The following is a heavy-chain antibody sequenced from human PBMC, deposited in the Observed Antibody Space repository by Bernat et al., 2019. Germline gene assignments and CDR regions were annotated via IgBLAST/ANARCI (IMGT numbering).Heavy chain of an antibody. CDR1: GFTFSSYS. CDR3: ARDFSGADYYYYGMDV. Sequence: EVQLVESGGGLVKPGGSLRLSCAASGFTFSSYSMNWVRQAPGKGLEWVSSISSSSSYISYADSVQGRFTISRDNAKNSLYLQMNSLRAEDTAVYYCARDFSGADYYYYGMDVWGQGTTVTVSS. J-gene: IGHJ6*02. V-gene: IGHV3-21*01. CDR2: ISSSSSYI. D-gene: IGHD6-19*01.